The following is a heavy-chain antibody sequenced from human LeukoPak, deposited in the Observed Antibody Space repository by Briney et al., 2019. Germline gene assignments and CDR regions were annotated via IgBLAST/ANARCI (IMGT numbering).Heavy chain of an antibody. CDR2: INHSGST. V-gene: IGHV4-34*01. D-gene: IGHD5-24*01. CDR3: ARFVPRDGYNYFDP. CDR1: GGSFSGYY. J-gene: IGHJ5*02. Sequence: SETLSLTCAVYGGSFSGYYWSWIRQPPGKGLEWIGEINHSGSTNYNPSLKSRVTISVDTSKNQFSLKLSSVTAADTAVYYCARFVPRDGYNYFDPRGQGTLVTVSS.